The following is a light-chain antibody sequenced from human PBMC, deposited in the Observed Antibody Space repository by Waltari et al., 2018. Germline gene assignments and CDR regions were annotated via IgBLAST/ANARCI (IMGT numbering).Light chain of an antibody. Sequence: DVVMTQSPLSLPVTLGQPASISCRSSQSLVHSDGNTYLNWFQQRPGQSPRRLICKVSSRDSGVPDRFSGSGSGTDFTLKISRVEAEDVGVYYCMQGTHWHRGTFGQGTKVEIK. CDR1: QSLVHSDGNTY. V-gene: IGKV2-30*02. J-gene: IGKJ1*01. CDR2: KVS. CDR3: MQGTHWHRGT.